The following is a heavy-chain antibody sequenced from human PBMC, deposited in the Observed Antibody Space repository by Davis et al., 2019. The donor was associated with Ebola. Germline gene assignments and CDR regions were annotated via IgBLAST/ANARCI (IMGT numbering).Heavy chain of an antibody. CDR3: ASLRRTITGMDDAFDM. J-gene: IGHJ3*02. CDR1: GFRFSSHW. Sequence: KVSCKDSGFRFSSHWIAWVRQMPGKGLEWMGIIYPGDSDTRYSPSFEGQVTISADKSIKTAFLQWGSLKASDTALYYCASLRRTITGMDDAFDMWGQGTMVTVSS. CDR2: IYPGDSDT. V-gene: IGHV5-51*01. D-gene: IGHD2-8*02.